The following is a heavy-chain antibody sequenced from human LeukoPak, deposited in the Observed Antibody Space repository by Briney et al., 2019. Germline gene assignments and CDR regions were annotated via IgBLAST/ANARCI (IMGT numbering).Heavy chain of an antibody. Sequence: PGGSLRLSCAASGFTFSSYGMHWVRQAPGKGLEWVAVIWYDGSNKYYADSVKGRFTISRDNSKNTLYLQMNSLRAEDTAVYYCAREARYSSSWYLGHWGHGTLVTVSS. CDR2: IWYDGSNK. CDR3: AREARYSSSWYLGH. J-gene: IGHJ4*01. CDR1: GFTFSSYG. D-gene: IGHD6-13*01. V-gene: IGHV3-33*01.